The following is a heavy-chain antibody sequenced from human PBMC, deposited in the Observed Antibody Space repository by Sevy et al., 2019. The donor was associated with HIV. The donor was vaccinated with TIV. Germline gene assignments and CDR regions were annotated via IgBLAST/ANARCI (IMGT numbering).Heavy chain of an antibody. CDR1: GFTFSHAW. Sequence: GGSLRLSCAGSGFTFSHAWMTWVRQAPGKGLEWVGRIKSKSAGGTTDYSAPVKVRFTISRDDSETTMYLQMTSLKTEDTAVYYCTNGVYGDLSYCMDVWGHGTTVTVSS. D-gene: IGHD4-17*01. CDR3: TNGVYGDLSYCMDV. J-gene: IGHJ6*01. CDR2: IKSKSAGGTT. V-gene: IGHV3-15*05.